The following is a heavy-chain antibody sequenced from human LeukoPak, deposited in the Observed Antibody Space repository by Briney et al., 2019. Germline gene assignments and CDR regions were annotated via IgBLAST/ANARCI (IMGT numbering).Heavy chain of an antibody. D-gene: IGHD3-22*01. V-gene: IGHV4-34*01. CDR3: ARSYDSSGYGNDAFDI. CDR1: GGSFSGYY. J-gene: IGHJ3*02. CDR2: INHSGST. Sequence: SETLSLTCAVYGGSFSGYYWSWIRQPPGKGLEWIGEINHSGSTNYNPSLKSRVTISVDTSKNQFSLKLSSVTAADTAVYYCARSYDSSGYGNDAFDIWGQGTMVTVSS.